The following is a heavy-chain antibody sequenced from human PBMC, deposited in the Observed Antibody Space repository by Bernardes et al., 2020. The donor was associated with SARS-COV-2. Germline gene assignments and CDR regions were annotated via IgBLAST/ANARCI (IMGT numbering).Heavy chain of an antibody. J-gene: IGHJ5*02. D-gene: IGHD5-18*01. Sequence: SETPSLTCTISSGSIRGYYWSWIRQSPGRGLEWIGYIDNSGSTNNNPSLKSRLTISVDASKNQFSLELSSVTAADTAVYYCARSDGYRFDAWGQGILVTVSS. CDR2: IDNSGST. CDR3: ARSDGYRFDA. V-gene: IGHV4-59*01. CDR1: SGSIRGYY.